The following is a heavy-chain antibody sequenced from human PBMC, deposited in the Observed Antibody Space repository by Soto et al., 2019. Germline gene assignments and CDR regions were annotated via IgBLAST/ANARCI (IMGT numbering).Heavy chain of an antibody. CDR2: IDPGDSYT. D-gene: IGHD6-19*01. V-gene: IGHV5-10-1*01. Sequence: GESLQISCKGSGYSFTMYWITWVRQMPGKGLEIMGKIDPGDSYTIYSPSLQGRVIISADKSIDTADLQWSTLQASDTPMYFCPRPWRVAVAVNDAFEIWGQGTVVTVSS. CDR3: PRPWRVAVAVNDAFEI. J-gene: IGHJ3*02. CDR1: GYSFTMYW.